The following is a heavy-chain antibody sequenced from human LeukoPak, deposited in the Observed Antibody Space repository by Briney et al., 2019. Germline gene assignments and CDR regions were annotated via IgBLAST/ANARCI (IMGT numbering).Heavy chain of an antibody. CDR3: AREPVYGGNYGFDY. D-gene: IGHD4-23*01. Sequence: GGSLRLSCAASAFTLSSYAMYWVRQAPGRGLEWVSVLYSGDNIYYAESVKGRFIISRDTSKNTLYLQMNSLRVEDTAVYYCAREPVYGGNYGFDYWGQGTLVTVSS. J-gene: IGHJ4*02. V-gene: IGHV3-66*01. CDR2: LYSGDNI. CDR1: AFTLSSYA.